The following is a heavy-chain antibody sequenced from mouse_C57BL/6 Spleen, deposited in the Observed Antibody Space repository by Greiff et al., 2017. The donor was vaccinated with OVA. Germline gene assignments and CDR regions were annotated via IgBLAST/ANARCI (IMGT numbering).Heavy chain of an antibody. CDR1: GYTFTDYY. CDR2: INPNNGGT. D-gene: IGHD1-1*01. Sequence: EVQLQQSGPELVKPGASVKISCKASGYTFTDYYMNWVKQSHGKSLEWIGDINPNNGGTSYNQKFKGKATLTVDKSSSTAYMELRSLTSEDSAVYYCASPLITTPVGGYFDVWGTGTTVTVSS. CDR3: ASPLITTPVGGYFDV. J-gene: IGHJ1*03. V-gene: IGHV1-26*01.